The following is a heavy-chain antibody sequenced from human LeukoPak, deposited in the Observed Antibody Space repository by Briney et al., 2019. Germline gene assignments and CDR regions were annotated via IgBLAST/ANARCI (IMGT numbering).Heavy chain of an antibody. Sequence: PGGSLRLSCAASGFTFSNYSTNWVRQAPGKGLEWVAVISYDGSNKYYADSVKSRFTISRDNSKNTLYLQMNSLRAEDTAVYYCARDSGFSGTQRGEYWGQGTLVTVSS. CDR1: GFTFSNYS. D-gene: IGHD3/OR15-3a*01. V-gene: IGHV3-30*03. CDR3: ARDSGFSGTQRGEY. J-gene: IGHJ4*02. CDR2: ISYDGSNK.